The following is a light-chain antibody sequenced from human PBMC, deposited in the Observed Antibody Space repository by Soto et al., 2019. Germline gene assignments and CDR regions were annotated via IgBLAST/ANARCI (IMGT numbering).Light chain of an antibody. CDR1: TGAVTNGHY. CDR2: DTT. Sequence: QAVVTQELSLTVSPGGTVTLTCGSSTGAVTNGHYPYWFQQKPGQAPRTLIYDTTNRHSWTPARFSGSLLGRKAALTLSGAQPEDEAEYYCLLSYNGPYVFGTGTKVTVL. CDR3: LLSYNGPYV. V-gene: IGLV7-46*01. J-gene: IGLJ1*01.